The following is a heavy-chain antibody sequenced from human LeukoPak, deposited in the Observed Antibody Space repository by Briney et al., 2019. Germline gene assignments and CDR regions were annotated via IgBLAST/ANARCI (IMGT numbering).Heavy chain of an antibody. Sequence: GGSLRLSCAASGFTFSIYSMNWVRQAPGKGPEWVSAISGSGGSTYYADSVKGRFTISRDNSKNTLYLQMNSLRAEDTAVYYCAKVEGSSWHEDDAFDIWGQGTMVTVSS. CDR3: AKVEGSSWHEDDAFDI. CDR2: ISGSGGST. J-gene: IGHJ3*02. D-gene: IGHD6-13*01. V-gene: IGHV3-23*01. CDR1: GFTFSIYS.